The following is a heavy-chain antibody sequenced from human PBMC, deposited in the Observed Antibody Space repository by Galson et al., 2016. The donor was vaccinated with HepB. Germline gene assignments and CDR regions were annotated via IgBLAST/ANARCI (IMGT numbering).Heavy chain of an antibody. J-gene: IGHJ6*02. CDR1: GGSISSDSYY. V-gene: IGHV4-61*01. CDR3: VRDRYFYGMDV. CDR2: IYYNGNT. Sequence: SETLSLTCTVSGGSISSDSYYWNWIRQSAGKGLEWIGYIYYNGNTKYNPSLESRVTISIDTSKNQFSLKLSSVTAADTAVYYCVRDRYFYGMDVWGQGTTVTVSS.